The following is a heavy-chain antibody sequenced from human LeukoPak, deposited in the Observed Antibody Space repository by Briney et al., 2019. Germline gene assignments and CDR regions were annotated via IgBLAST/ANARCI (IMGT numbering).Heavy chain of an antibody. CDR2: ISYDGSNK. CDR1: GFTFGSYG. V-gene: IGHV3-30*03. J-gene: IGHJ4*02. Sequence: GRSLRLSCVASGFTFGSYGLHWVRQAPGRGLEWVAVISYDGSNKYYVDSVKGRFTISRDNSKNTLYLQMSSLRAEDTAVYYCARLGKSEDPYTEYSREFDYWGQGTLVTVSS. D-gene: IGHD6-6*01. CDR3: ARLGKSEDPYTEYSREFDY.